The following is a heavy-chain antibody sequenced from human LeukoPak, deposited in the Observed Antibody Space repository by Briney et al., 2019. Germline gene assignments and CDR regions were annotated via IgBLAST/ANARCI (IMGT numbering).Heavy chain of an antibody. V-gene: IGHV1-2*02. CDR2: INPNSGDT. J-gene: IGHJ4*02. D-gene: IGHD3-3*02. CDR3: ARETSLAY. Sequence: ASVKVSCKASGYTFTNYYINWARQAPGQGLEWLGWINPNSGDTNYAQKFQGRVTMTRDTSISTAYMDLSSLRSDDTAVYYCARETSLAYWGQGTLVTVSS. CDR1: GYTFTNYY.